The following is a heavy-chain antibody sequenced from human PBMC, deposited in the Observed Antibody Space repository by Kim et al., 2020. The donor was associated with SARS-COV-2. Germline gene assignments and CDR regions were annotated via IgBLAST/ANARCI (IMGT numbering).Heavy chain of an antibody. CDR2: ISYDGSNK. D-gene: IGHD5-18*01. J-gene: IGHJ4*02. CDR1: GFTFSSYA. CDR3: ARERGLAGYDY. Sequence: GGSLRLSCAASGFTFSSYAMHWVRQAPGKGLEWVAVISYDGSNKYYADSVKGRFTISRDNSKNTLYLQMNSLRAEDTAVYYCARERGLAGYDYWGQGTLVTVSS. V-gene: IGHV3-30*04.